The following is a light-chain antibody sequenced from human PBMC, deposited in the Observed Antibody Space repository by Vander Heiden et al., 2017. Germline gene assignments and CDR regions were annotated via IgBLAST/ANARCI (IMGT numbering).Light chain of an antibody. V-gene: IGKV3-11*01. CDR1: QSVSSY. CDR2: DAS. CDR3: QQRSNWLLT. Sequence: EIVLTQSPATLSLSPGERATLSCRASQSVSSYLAWYQQTPGQAPRRLIYDASNRATGIPARFSGSGSGTDFTLTISSLEPEDVAVYYCQQRSNWLLTFGGGTKVEIK. J-gene: IGKJ4*01.